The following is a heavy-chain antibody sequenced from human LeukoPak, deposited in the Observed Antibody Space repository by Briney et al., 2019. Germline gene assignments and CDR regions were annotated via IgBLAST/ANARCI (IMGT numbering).Heavy chain of an antibody. V-gene: IGHV4-59*08. CDR1: GGSISSYY. Sequence: SETLSLTCTVSGGSISSYYWSWIRQPPGKGLEWIGYIYYSGSTNYNPSLKSRVTISVDTSKNQFSLKLSSVTAADTAVYYCARVPYYYDSSGYYPNDWYFDLWGRGTLVTVSS. CDR3: ARVPYYYDSSGYYPNDWYFDL. J-gene: IGHJ2*01. CDR2: IYYSGST. D-gene: IGHD3-22*01.